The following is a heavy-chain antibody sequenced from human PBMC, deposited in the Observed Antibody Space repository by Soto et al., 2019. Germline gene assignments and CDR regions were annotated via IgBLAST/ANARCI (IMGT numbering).Heavy chain of an antibody. CDR1: GFTSSSYT. Sequence: GVSLRLSFAASGFTSSSYTMTWAPQAPGRGLEWVSSISSSSSYIYYADSVKGRFTISRDNAKNSLYLQMNSLRAEDTAVYYCARDLAVSGYWGQGNPVTVSS. V-gene: IGHV3-21*01. J-gene: IGHJ4*02. CDR2: ISSSSSYI. CDR3: ARDLAVSGY.